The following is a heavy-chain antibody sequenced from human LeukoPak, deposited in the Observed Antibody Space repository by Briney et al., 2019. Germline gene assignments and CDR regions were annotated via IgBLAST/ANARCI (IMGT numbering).Heavy chain of an antibody. Sequence: GGPLRLSCAASGLTFSSYAMSWVRKAPGKGLGWVSAISGSGGSTYYADSVKGRFTISRDNSKNTLYLQMNSLRAEDTAVYYCAKSCSGGSCYSGFNWFDPWGQGTLVTVSS. J-gene: IGHJ5*02. D-gene: IGHD2-15*01. CDR2: ISGSGGST. CDR3: AKSCSGGSCYSGFNWFDP. V-gene: IGHV3-23*01. CDR1: GLTFSSYA.